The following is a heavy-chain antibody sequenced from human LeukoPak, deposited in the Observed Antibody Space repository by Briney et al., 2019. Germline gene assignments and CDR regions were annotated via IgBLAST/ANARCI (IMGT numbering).Heavy chain of an antibody. CDR3: ARDQYGGYSYERFDY. CDR1: GYTFTIYG. Sequence: ASVKVSCTASGYTFTIYGISWVRQAPGQGLEWMGWISAYNGNTNYAQKLQGRVTMTTDTSTSTAYMELRRLRSDDTAVYYCARDQYGGYSYERFDYWGQGTLVTVSS. D-gene: IGHD5-18*01. J-gene: IGHJ4*02. V-gene: IGHV1-18*01. CDR2: ISAYNGNT.